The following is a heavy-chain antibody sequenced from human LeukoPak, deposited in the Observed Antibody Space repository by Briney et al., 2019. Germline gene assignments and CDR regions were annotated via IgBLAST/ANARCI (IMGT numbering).Heavy chain of an antibody. CDR3: ARRGGAFDI. D-gene: IGHD2-15*01. Sequence: SETLSLTCIVSGGSISSYYWSWIRQPPGKGLEWIGYIYYSGSTNYNPSLKSRVTISVDTSKNQFSLKLSSVTAADTAVYYCARRGGAFDIWGQGTMVTVSS. V-gene: IGHV4-59*08. CDR1: GGSISSYY. J-gene: IGHJ3*02. CDR2: IYYSGST.